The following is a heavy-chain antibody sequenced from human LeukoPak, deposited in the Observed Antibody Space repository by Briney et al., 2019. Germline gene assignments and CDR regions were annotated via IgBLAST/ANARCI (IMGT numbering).Heavy chain of an antibody. CDR1: GFTFSNYW. CDR2: INSDESST. J-gene: IGHJ4*02. V-gene: IGHV3-74*01. Sequence: GGSLRLSCAASGFTFSNYWMHWVRQAPGKGLVWVSRINSDESSTTYADSVKGRFTISRDNAKNTLYLQMNSLRVEDTAVYYCARGRGSSWEYYFDYWGQGTLVTVSS. D-gene: IGHD6-13*01. CDR3: ARGRGSSWEYYFDY.